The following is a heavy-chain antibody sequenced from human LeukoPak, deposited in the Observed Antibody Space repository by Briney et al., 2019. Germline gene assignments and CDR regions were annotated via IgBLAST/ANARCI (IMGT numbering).Heavy chain of an antibody. Sequence: SETLSLTCTVSGGSIRSSSYYWGWIRQPPGKGLEWIGSIYYSGSTNYKPSLRSRVTISVATSKNQFSLKLSSVTAADTAVYYCARHAGSYYTYNFDYWGQGTLVTVSS. D-gene: IGHD3-22*01. CDR3: ARHAGSYYTYNFDY. V-gene: IGHV4-39*01. CDR2: IYYSGST. J-gene: IGHJ4*02. CDR1: GGSIRSSSYY.